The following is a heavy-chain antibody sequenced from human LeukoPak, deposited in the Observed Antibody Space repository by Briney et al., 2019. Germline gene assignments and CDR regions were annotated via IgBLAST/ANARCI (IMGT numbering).Heavy chain of an antibody. CDR1: GFIFGDYN. Sequence: PGGSLRLSCAASGFIFGDYNMNWVRQAPGKGLEWLSYISSGGSTIYYADSVKGRFTVSRDNAKNTLYLQVNNLRAEDTAVYYCARGPNSNWSGLDFWGQGTLLTVSS. D-gene: IGHD6-6*01. CDR2: ISSGGSTI. J-gene: IGHJ4*02. V-gene: IGHV3-48*04. CDR3: ARGPNSNWSGLDF.